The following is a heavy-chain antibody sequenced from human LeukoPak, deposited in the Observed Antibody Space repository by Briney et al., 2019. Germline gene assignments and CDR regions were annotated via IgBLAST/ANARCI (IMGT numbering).Heavy chain of an antibody. V-gene: IGHV3-7*01. D-gene: IGHD5-12*01. Sequence: GGSLRLSCAASGFSLSGYWMSWVRQAPGKGLEWVARLHADGNEKYFVDSVKGRFTVSRDNAKNSLYLKMNSLRVEDTAVYYCARGGYSFDYLGQGTLVTVSS. CDR1: GFSLSGYW. CDR2: LHADGNEK. CDR3: ARGGYSFDY. J-gene: IGHJ4*02.